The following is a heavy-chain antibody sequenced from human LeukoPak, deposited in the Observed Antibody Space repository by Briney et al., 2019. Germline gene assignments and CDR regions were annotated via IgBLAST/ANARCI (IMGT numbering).Heavy chain of an antibody. CDR3: ARARATVYPRLPISGKRTYYFDY. CDR1: GGSFSGYY. V-gene: IGHV4-34*01. J-gene: IGHJ4*02. D-gene: IGHD4-17*01. Sequence: SKTLSLTCAVYGGSFSGYYWSWIRQPPGKGLEWIGEINHSGSTNYNPSLKSRVTISVDTSKNQFSLKLSSVTAADTAVYYCARARATVYPRLPISGKRTYYFDYWGQGTLVTVSS. CDR2: INHSGST.